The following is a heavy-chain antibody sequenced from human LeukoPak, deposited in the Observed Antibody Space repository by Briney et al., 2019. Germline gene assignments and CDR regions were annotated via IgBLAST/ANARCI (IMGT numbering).Heavy chain of an antibody. CDR3: AKNPFMGYGSDYFDD. J-gene: IGHJ4*02. V-gene: IGHV3-23*01. Sequence: GGSLRLSCAPSGFTFSNYAMTWVRQAPGKGLEWVSAISDSGGDTYYADSVKGRFTISRDNSKSTLYLQMNSLRAEDTAVYYCAKNPFMGYGSDYFDDWGQGTLVTVSS. D-gene: IGHD3-10*01. CDR1: GFTFSNYA. CDR2: ISDSGGDT.